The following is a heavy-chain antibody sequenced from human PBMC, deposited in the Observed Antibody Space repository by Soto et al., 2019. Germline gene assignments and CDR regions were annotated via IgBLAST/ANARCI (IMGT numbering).Heavy chain of an antibody. J-gene: IGHJ4*02. V-gene: IGHV1-69*13. D-gene: IGHD4-17*01. CDR3: ARKKAMTTVVTPNFDE. CDR2: IIPIFGTA. CDR1: GGTFSSYA. Sequence: SVKVSCKASGGTFSSYAISWVRQAPGQGLEWMGGIIPIFGTANYAQKFQGRVTITADESTSTAYMELSSLRSEDTAVYYCARKKAMTTVVTPNFDEWGQGTLVTFS.